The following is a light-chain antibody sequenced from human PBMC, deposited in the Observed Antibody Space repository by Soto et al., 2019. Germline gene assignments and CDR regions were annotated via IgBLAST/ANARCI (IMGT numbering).Light chain of an antibody. Sequence: EIVLTQSPGTLSLSPGERAPLSCRASQSVSSSFLAWYQQKPGQAPRLLIYGASNRATGIPDRFSGSGSGTDFTLTISRLEPEDCAVYYCQQYVTSPWAFGQGTKVAIE. V-gene: IGKV3-20*01. CDR1: QSVSSSF. CDR2: GAS. CDR3: QQYVTSPWA. J-gene: IGKJ1*01.